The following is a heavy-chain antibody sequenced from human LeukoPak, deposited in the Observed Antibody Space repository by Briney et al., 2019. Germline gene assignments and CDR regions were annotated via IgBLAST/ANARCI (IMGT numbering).Heavy chain of an antibody. CDR2: ISGSGGSR. J-gene: IGHJ4*02. V-gene: IGHV3-23*01. CDR3: ARDQEAFDY. Sequence: GGSLRLSCGASGFTFSTYAMSWVRQAPGKGLEWVSGISGSGGSRYYADSVKGRFTTSRDNSKNTLYLQMNSLRAEDTAVYYCARDQEAFDYWGQGTLVTVSS. CDR1: GFTFSTYA.